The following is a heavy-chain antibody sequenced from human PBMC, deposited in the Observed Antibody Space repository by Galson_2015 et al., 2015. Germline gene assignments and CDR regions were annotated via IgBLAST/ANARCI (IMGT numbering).Heavy chain of an antibody. CDR3: ARRGSGGYYFDY. D-gene: IGHD3-16*01. Sequence: ETLSLACTVSGGSISSYYWCWIWQPPGKGLGWIGYIYYSGSSNYNPSLKSRVTISVDASKNQFSLMLSSVTAADTAVYYCARRGSGGYYFDYWGQGTLVTVSS. V-gene: IGHV4-59*01. J-gene: IGHJ4*02. CDR2: IYYSGSS. CDR1: GGSISSYY.